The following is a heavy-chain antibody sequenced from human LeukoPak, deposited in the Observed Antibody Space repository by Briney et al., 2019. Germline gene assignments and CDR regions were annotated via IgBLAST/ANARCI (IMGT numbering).Heavy chain of an antibody. Sequence: SETLSLTCTDSGGSISSYYWSWVRQPPGKGLEWIGYIYYSGSTNYNPSLKSRVTISVDTSKNQFSLKLSSVTAADTAVYCCARQVKQQLVLYYYYYMDVWGKGTTVTVSS. J-gene: IGHJ6*03. D-gene: IGHD6-13*01. V-gene: IGHV4-59*08. CDR3: ARQVKQQLVLYYYYYMDV. CDR1: GGSISSYY. CDR2: IYYSGST.